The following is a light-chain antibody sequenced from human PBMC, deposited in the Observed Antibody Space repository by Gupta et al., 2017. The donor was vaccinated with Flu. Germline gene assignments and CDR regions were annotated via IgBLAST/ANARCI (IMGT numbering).Light chain of an antibody. J-gene: IGLJ3*02. V-gene: IGLV2-11*01. CDR3: CSFAGSYSWV. CDR2: DVG. CDR1: SSDVGGYNY. Sequence: QAALTQPRPVSGSPGQSVTISCTGTSSDVGGYNYVSWHQQHPGKAPKLMIYDVGKRPSGIPDRFSGSKSGNTASLTISGLQAEDEADYYCCSFAGSYSWVFGRGTKLTVL.